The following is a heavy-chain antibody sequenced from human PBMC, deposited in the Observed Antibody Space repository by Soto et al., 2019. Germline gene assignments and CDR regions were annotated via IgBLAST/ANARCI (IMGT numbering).Heavy chain of an antibody. CDR1: GDSVSNDY. V-gene: IGHV1-46*01. J-gene: IGHJ6*02. Sequence: AAVKVSCKASGDSVSNDYLHWVRQAPGQGFEWLGLISPFGGATAYAQRFKGRVSVTMDKSSTTFYLELSSLRSDDTAVYYCAKGRGGKTVANFGMDVWGQGVTVTVSS. CDR2: ISPFGGAT. D-gene: IGHD3-16*01. CDR3: AKGRGGKTVANFGMDV.